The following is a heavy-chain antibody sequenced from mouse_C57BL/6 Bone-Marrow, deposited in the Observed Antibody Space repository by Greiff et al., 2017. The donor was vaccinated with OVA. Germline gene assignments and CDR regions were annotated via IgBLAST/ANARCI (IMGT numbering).Heavy chain of an antibody. V-gene: IGHV5-16*01. D-gene: IGHD2-1*01. CDR1: GFTFSDYY. CDR3: ARDREGKGYFDV. J-gene: IGHJ1*03. Sequence: EVQLVESEGGLVQPGSSMKLSCTASGFTFSDYYMAWVRQVPEKGLEWVANINYAGSSPYSLDSLKSRFIISRANAKNILYLQMSSLKSEDTATYYCARDREGKGYFDVWGTGTTVTVSS. CDR2: INYAGSSP.